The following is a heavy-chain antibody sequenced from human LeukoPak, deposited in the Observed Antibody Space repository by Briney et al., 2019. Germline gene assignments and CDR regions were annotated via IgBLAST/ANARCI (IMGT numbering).Heavy chain of an antibody. Sequence: KPSETLSLTCTVSGGSISSSSYYWGWIRQPPGKGLEWIGSIYYSGSTYYNPSLKSRVTISVDTSKNQFSLKLSSVTAADTAVYYCARVCRGYSPGAGYMDVWGKGTTVTVSS. D-gene: IGHD5-18*01. CDR3: ARVCRGYSPGAGYMDV. J-gene: IGHJ6*03. CDR2: IYYSGST. V-gene: IGHV4-39*07. CDR1: GGSISSSSYY.